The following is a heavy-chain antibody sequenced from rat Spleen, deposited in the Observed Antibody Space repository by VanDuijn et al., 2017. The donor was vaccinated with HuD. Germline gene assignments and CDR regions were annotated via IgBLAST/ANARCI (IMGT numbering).Heavy chain of an antibody. CDR1: GFTFSNYG. J-gene: IGHJ2*01. V-gene: IGHV5-29*01. CDR3: ARYGYFDGYY. CDR2: INYDGSST. D-gene: IGHD1-12*03. Sequence: EVQLVESGGGLVQPGSPLKLSCAASGFTFSNYGMAWVRQAPTKGLEWVATINYDGSSTYYRDSVKGRFTISRDNAKSTLYLQMDSLRSEDTATYFCARYGYFDGYYWGQGVMVTVSS.